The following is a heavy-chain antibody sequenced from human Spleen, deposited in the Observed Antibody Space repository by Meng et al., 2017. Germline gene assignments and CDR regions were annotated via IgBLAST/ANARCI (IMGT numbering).Heavy chain of an antibody. CDR1: GFPFSNWE. Sequence: GESLMISCAASGFPFSNWEMNWVRQAPGKGLEWISYISSGGATIYYADSVKGRFTISRDNAKNSLYLQMNSLRAEDTAVYYCARGTGYRLFDYWGQGTLVTVSS. D-gene: IGHD3/OR15-3a*01. CDR3: ARGTGYRLFDY. CDR2: ISSGGATI. J-gene: IGHJ4*02. V-gene: IGHV3-48*03.